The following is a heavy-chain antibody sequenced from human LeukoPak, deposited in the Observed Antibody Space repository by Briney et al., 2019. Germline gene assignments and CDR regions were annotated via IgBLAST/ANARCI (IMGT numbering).Heavy chain of an antibody. Sequence: ASVKVSCKASGYTFTGYYMHWVRQAPGQGLEWMGRINSNSGGTNYAQKFQGRVTMTRNTSISTAYMELSSLRSEDTAVYYCARTDYSYYYYYGMDVWGQGTTVTVSS. CDR1: GYTFTGYY. J-gene: IGHJ6*02. D-gene: IGHD4-11*01. CDR3: ARTDYSYYYYYGMDV. CDR2: INSNSGGT. V-gene: IGHV1-2*06.